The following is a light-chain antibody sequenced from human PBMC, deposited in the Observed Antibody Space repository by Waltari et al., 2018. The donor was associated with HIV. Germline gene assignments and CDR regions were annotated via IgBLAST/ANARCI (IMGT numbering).Light chain of an antibody. CDR1: QGLRNA. Sequence: AIQLTQSPSSLSASVGDRVTITCRASQGLRNAVAWYQQKPGRPPKLLIYDASTLEGGVPSRFSGSMSGTEFTLTISSLQPDDFATYYCQQYNSYWGFTFGPGTKVDIK. V-gene: IGKV1-13*02. J-gene: IGKJ3*01. CDR2: DAS. CDR3: QQYNSYWGFT.